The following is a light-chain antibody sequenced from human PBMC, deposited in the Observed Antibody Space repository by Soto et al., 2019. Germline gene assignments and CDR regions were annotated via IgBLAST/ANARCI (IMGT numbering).Light chain of an antibody. CDR1: RSFASSY. CDR2: AAS. Sequence: EIVLTQSPATLSLSPGERATLSCRASRSFASSYLAWYQHKPGQAPRLLIYAASSRATGIPDRFIGSGSGTDFTLTISRLEPDDSAVYYCHHYDSSPPYTFGQRTKLEI. J-gene: IGKJ2*01. V-gene: IGKV3-20*01. CDR3: HHYDSSPPYT.